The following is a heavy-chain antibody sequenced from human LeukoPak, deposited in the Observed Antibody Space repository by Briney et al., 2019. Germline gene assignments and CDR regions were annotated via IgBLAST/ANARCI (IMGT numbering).Heavy chain of an antibody. D-gene: IGHD3-10*02. CDR3: ATHPRFGEYYFDY. CDR2: IYYSGST. Sequence: SETLSLICTVSGGSISSYYWSWIRQPPGKGLEWIGYIYYSGSTNYNPSLKSRVTISVDTSKNQFSLKLSSVTAADTAVYYCATHPRFGEYYFDYWGQGTLVTVSS. V-gene: IGHV4-59*08. CDR1: GGSISSYY. J-gene: IGHJ4*02.